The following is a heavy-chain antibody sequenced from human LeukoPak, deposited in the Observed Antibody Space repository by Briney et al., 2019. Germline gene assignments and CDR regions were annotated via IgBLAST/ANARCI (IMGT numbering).Heavy chain of an antibody. D-gene: IGHD5-18*01. CDR2: INPNSGGT. CDR1: GYTFINYY. J-gene: IGHJ4*02. Sequence: GASVKVSCKASGYTFINYYMHWVRQAPGQGLEWMGWINPNSGGTNYAQKFRGRVTMTSDTSISTAYMELSSLRSDDTAVYYCARDRLPHYTAWIDYWGQGTLVTVSS. CDR3: ARDRLPHYTAWIDY. V-gene: IGHV1-2*02.